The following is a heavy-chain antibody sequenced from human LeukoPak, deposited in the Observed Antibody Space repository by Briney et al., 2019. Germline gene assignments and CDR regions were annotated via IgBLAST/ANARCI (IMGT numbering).Heavy chain of an antibody. Sequence: GGSLRLSCAASGLTFSSYGMHWVRQAPGKGLEWVAFIRYDGSNKYYADSVKGRFTISRDNSKNTLYLQMNSLRAEDTAVYYCASNSFGVVIGPKYYYMDVWGKGTTVTVSS. D-gene: IGHD3-3*01. CDR3: ASNSFGVVIGPKYYYMDV. J-gene: IGHJ6*03. CDR1: GLTFSSYG. V-gene: IGHV3-30*02. CDR2: IRYDGSNK.